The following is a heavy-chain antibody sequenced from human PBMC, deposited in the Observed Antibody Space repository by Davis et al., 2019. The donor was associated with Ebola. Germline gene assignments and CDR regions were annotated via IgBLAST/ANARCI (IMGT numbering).Heavy chain of an antibody. CDR3: ARFPQAFGGLPSAFDI. D-gene: IGHD3-16*01. CDR1: GYSISSGYY. Sequence: MPGGSLRLSCTVSGYSISSGYYWGWIRQPPGKGLEWIGSIYHSGSTYYNPSLKSRVTISVDTSKNQFSLKLSSVTAADTAVYYCARFPQAFGGLPSAFDIWGQGTMVTVSS. J-gene: IGHJ3*02. CDR2: IYHSGST. V-gene: IGHV4-38-2*02.